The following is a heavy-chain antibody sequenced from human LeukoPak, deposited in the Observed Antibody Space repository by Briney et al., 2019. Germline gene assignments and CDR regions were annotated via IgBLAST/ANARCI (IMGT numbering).Heavy chain of an antibody. V-gene: IGHV4-34*01. CDR2: INHSGST. CDR3: ARVLAAAGTSYYYYMDV. CDR1: GGSFSGYY. D-gene: IGHD6-13*01. J-gene: IGHJ6*03. Sequence: SETLSLTCAVYGGSFSGYYWSWIRQPPGKGLEWSGEINHSGSTNYNPSLKSRVTISVDTSKNQFSLKLSSVTAADTAVYYCARVLAAAGTSYYYYMDVWGKGTTVTVSS.